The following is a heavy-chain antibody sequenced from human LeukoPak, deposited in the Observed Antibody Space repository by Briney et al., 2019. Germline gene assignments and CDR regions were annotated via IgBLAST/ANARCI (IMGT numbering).Heavy chain of an antibody. Sequence: GGSLRLSCAASGISVSNDYMSWVRQAPGKGLEWVSVIYSGGSTYYADSVKGRFTISRHNSKNTLYLQMNSLRAEDTAVYYCARDRCSSTSCSSGPFDAFDIWGQGTMVTVSS. CDR1: GISVSNDY. D-gene: IGHD2-2*01. V-gene: IGHV3-53*04. CDR2: IYSGGST. J-gene: IGHJ3*02. CDR3: ARDRCSSTSCSSGPFDAFDI.